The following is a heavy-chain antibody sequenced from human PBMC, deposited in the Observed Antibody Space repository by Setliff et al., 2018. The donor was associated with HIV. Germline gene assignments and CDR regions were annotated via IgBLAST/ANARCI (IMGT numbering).Heavy chain of an antibody. J-gene: IGHJ4*02. CDR1: GHSFTTYF. Sequence: ASVKVSCKASGHSFTTYFLHWVRQAPGQGLEWMGMINPSGGEPSYAQRFQGRVTMTRDTSTSTVFMDLSSLSFEDTAVYYCAVYGSPTDYFDYWGQGTPVTV. V-gene: IGHV1-46*01. CDR2: INPSGGEP. CDR3: AVYGSPTDYFDY. D-gene: IGHD6-13*01.